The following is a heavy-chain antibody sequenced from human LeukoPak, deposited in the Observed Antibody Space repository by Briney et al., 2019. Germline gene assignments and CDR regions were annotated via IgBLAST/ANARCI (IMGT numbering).Heavy chain of an antibody. Sequence: SVKVSCKASGGTFSSYAISWVRQAPGQGLEWMGGIIPIFGTANYAQKFQGRVTITADKSTSTAYMELSSLRSEDTAVYYCARDSLESSSPDYWGQGTLVTVSS. D-gene: IGHD6-13*01. CDR2: IIPIFGTA. J-gene: IGHJ4*02. V-gene: IGHV1-69*06. CDR3: ARDSLESSSPDY. CDR1: GGTFSSYA.